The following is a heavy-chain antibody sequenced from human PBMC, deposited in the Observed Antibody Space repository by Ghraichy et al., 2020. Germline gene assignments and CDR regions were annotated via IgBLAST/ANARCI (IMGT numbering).Heavy chain of an antibody. J-gene: IGHJ3*02. D-gene: IGHD2-8*01. CDR2: IFYIGNT. CDR3: ASSSGGTNSFDI. Sequence: SETLSLTCSVSGGSTNSGGYYWSWIRQLPGKSLEWIGYIFYIGNTYYNPSLKSRLTISVDTAENQFSLKLTSVTAADTAVYYCASSSGGTNSFDIWGQGTMVTVSS. V-gene: IGHV4-31*03. CDR1: GGSTNSGGYY.